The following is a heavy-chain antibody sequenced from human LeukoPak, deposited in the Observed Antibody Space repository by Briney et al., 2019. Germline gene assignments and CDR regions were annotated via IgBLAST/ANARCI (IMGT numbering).Heavy chain of an antibody. CDR2: IYSGGST. Sequence: PGGSLRLSCAASGFTVSTNYMSRVRQAPGKGLEWVSVIYSGGSTYYADSVKGRFTISRDNSKNTLYLQMNSLRAEDTAVYYCARDCSTTSCRGGFDPWGQGTLVTVSS. J-gene: IGHJ5*02. CDR3: ARDCSTTSCRGGFDP. CDR1: GFTVSTNY. D-gene: IGHD2-2*01. V-gene: IGHV3-66*02.